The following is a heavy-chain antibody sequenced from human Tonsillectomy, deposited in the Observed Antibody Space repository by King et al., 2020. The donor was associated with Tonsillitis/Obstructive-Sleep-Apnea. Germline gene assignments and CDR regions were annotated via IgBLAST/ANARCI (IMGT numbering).Heavy chain of an antibody. V-gene: IGHV4-39*01. CDR2: IYYSGSA. CDR1: GGSISSSSYY. Sequence: QLQESGPGLVKPSETLSLTCTVSGGSISSSSYYWGWIRQPPGKGLEWIVSIYYSGSAYYNPSLKSRVTISVDTPKNQFSLKLGSVTAADTAVYYCARHAYYDFWSGYFFSTGSGWFDPWGQGTLVTVSS. J-gene: IGHJ5*02. D-gene: IGHD3-3*01. CDR3: ARHAYYDFWSGYFFSTGSGWFDP.